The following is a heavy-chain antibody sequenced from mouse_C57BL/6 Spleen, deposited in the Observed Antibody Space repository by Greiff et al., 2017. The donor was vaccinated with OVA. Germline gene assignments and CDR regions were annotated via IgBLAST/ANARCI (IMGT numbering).Heavy chain of an antibody. V-gene: IGHV2-2*01. CDR1: GFSLTSYG. Sequence: VQLQESGPGLVQPSQSLSITCTVSGFSLTSYGVHWVRQSPGKGLEWLGVIWSGGSTDYNAAFISRLSISKDNSKSQVFFKMNSLQADDTAIYYCASPDGYYRYYYAMDYWGQGTSVTVSS. CDR3: ASPDGYYRYYYAMDY. J-gene: IGHJ4*01. CDR2: IWSGGST. D-gene: IGHD2-3*01.